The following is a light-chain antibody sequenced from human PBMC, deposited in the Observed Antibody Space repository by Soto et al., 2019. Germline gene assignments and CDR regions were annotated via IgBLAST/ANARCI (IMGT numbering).Light chain of an antibody. CDR2: DAS. J-gene: IGKJ4*01. V-gene: IGKV3-11*01. CDR3: QQRSNWPPLT. Sequence: EIVLTQSPATLSLSPGERATLSCRASQNISYYLAWYQQKPGQAPRLLIYDASNRATGIPARFSGSGSGTDFTLTISSLEPEDFAVYYCQQRSNWPPLTFGGGTKVEIK. CDR1: QNISYY.